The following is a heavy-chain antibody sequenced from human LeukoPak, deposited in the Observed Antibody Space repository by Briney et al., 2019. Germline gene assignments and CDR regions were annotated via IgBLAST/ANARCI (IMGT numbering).Heavy chain of an antibody. V-gene: IGHV3-53*01. D-gene: IGHD6-13*01. J-gene: IGHJ4*02. Sequence: GGSLRLSCAASGFTVSSNYMSWVRQAPGKGLEWVSVIYSGGSTYYADSVKGRFAISRDNSKNTLYLQMSSLRAEDTAVYYCARSSAADTGYYFDYWGQGTLVTVSS. CDR3: ARSSAADTGYYFDY. CDR2: IYSGGST. CDR1: GFTVSSNY.